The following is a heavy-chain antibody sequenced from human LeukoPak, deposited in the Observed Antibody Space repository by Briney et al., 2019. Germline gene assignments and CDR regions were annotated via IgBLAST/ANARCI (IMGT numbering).Heavy chain of an antibody. CDR1: GFTFSSYA. Sequence: GGSLRLSCAASGFTFSSYAMSWVRQSPGKGLEWVSAISGGGGSTYYADSVKGRFTISRDNSKNTLYLQMNSLRAEDTAVYYCAKDHDIRRGYWGQGTLVTVSS. V-gene: IGHV3-23*01. CDR2: ISGGGGST. J-gene: IGHJ4*02. D-gene: IGHD3-9*01. CDR3: AKDHDIRRGY.